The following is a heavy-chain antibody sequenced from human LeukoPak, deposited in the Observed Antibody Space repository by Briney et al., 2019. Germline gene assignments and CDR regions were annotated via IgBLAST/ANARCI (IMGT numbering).Heavy chain of an antibody. D-gene: IGHD2-2*01. CDR2: ISGSGGST. V-gene: IGHV3-23*01. Sequence: GGSLRLSCAASGFTFSSYAMSWVRQAPGKGLEWVSAISGSGGSTYYADSVKGRFTISRDNSKNTLYLQMNSLRAEDTAVYYCANLGYCSSTSCYYYYYYGMDVWGQGTTVTVSS. J-gene: IGHJ6*02. CDR1: GFTFSSYA. CDR3: ANLGYCSSTSCYYYYYYGMDV.